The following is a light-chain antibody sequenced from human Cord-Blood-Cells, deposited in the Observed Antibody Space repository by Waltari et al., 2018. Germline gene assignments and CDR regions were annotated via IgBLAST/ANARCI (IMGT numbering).Light chain of an antibody. V-gene: IGLV2-23*02. CDR2: EVS. Sequence: QSALTQPASVSGSPGQSITISCTGTSSDVGSYNLVSWYQQHPGKAPKPMIYEVSKRPSGVSTRFSGSKAGNTASLTISGLQAEDEADYYCCSYAGSSTYVFGTGTKVTVL. CDR1: SSDVGSYNL. CDR3: CSYAGSSTYV. J-gene: IGLJ1*01.